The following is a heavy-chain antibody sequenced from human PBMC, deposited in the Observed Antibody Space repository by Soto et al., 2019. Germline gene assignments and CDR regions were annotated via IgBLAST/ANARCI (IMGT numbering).Heavy chain of an antibody. V-gene: IGHV6-1*01. CDR1: GDSVSSNSTA. Sequence: SQTLSLTCVISGDSVSSNSTAWNWIRQSPSRGLEWLGRTYYRSKWYNDYAVSVKSRITINPDTSKNQFSLQLNSVTPEDTAVYYCARANITIFGVVTLYYYYYYAMDVWGQGTTVTVSS. CDR3: ARANITIFGVVTLYYYYYYAMDV. D-gene: IGHD3-3*01. J-gene: IGHJ6*02. CDR2: TYYRSKWYN.